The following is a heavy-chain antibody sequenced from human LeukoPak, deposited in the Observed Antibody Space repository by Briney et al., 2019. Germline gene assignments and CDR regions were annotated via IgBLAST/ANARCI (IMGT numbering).Heavy chain of an antibody. D-gene: IGHD2-15*01. V-gene: IGHV3-21*01. J-gene: IGHJ4*02. CDR3: ARDVGYCSGGSCHYFDY. Sequence: GGSLRLSCAASGFTFSSYSMNWVRQAPGKGLEWVSSISSSSSYIYYADSVKGRFTISRDNAKNSLYLQMNSLRAEDTAVYYCARDVGYCSGGSCHYFDYWGQGTLVTVSS. CDR1: GFTFSSYS. CDR2: ISSSSSYI.